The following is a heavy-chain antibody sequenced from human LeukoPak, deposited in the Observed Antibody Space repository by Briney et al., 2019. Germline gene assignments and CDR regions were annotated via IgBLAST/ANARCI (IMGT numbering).Heavy chain of an antibody. CDR2: IYPGDSDT. CDR1: GYSFSSYW. J-gene: IGHJ3*02. CDR3: ARRNSFFDPFDAFDI. Sequence: GESLKISCKGSGYSFSSYWIGWVRQMPGKGLEWMGIIYPGDSDTRYSPSFQGQVTISADKSISTAYLQWSSLKASDTAMYYCARRNSFFDPFDAFDIWGQGTMVTVSS. V-gene: IGHV5-51*01. D-gene: IGHD3-9*01.